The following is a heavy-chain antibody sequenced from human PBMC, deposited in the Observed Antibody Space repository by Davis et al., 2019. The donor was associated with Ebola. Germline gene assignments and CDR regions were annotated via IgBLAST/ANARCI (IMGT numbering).Heavy chain of an antibody. CDR3: ARVNAVTGYSRFDP. D-gene: IGHD3-9*01. CDR1: GFTFDDYA. V-gene: IGHV3-20*01. CDR2: INWNGGST. J-gene: IGHJ5*02. Sequence: GESLKISCAASGFTFDDYAMNWVRQAPGKGLEWVSGINWNGGSTGYADSVKGRFIISRDNAKNSLHLDMNSLRADDTALYHCARVNAVTGYSRFDPWGPGTLVTVSS.